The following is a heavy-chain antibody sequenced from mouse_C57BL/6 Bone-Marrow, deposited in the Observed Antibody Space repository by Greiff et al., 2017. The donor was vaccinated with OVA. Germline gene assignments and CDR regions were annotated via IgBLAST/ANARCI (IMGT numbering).Heavy chain of an antibody. V-gene: IGHV5-15*01. CDR3: ARDGNGFFDY. D-gene: IGHD2-1*01. CDR2: ISNLAYSI. CDR1: GFTFSDYG. J-gene: IGHJ2*01. Sequence: EVKLMESGGGLVQPGGSLKLSCAASGFTFSDYGMAWVRQAPRKGPEWVAFISNLAYSIYYADTVTGRFTISRENAKNTLYLEMSSLRSEDTAMYYCARDGNGFFDYWGQGTTLTVSS.